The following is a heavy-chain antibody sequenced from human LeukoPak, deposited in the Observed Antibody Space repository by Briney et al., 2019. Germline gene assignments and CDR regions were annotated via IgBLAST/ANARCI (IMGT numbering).Heavy chain of an antibody. V-gene: IGHV3-30*01. J-gene: IGHJ6*03. CDR3: ARDGGYCSSTSCYQDYYYYYYMDV. CDR2: ISYDGSNK. D-gene: IGHD2-2*01. CDR1: GFTFSSYA. Sequence: PGGSLRLSCAASGFTFSSYAMHWVRQAPGKGLGWVAVISYDGSNKYYADSVKGRFTISRDNSKNTLYLQMNSLRAEDTAVYYCARDGGYCSSTSCYQDYYYYYYMDVWGKGTTVTVSS.